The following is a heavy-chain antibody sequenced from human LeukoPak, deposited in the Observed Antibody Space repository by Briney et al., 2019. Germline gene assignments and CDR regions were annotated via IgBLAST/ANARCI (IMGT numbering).Heavy chain of an antibody. CDR3: ASSRTFDY. CDR1: GFTFSSYG. J-gene: IGHJ4*02. D-gene: IGHD2-8*01. Sequence: GGALRLSCAASGFTFSSYGLHWVRQPPGKGLEWVAFIHYDGSNKYYADSMKGRFTITRDNAKNTMYLQMNSLRAEDTAVYYCASSRTFDYWGQGTLVTVSS. V-gene: IGHV3-30*02. CDR2: IHYDGSNK.